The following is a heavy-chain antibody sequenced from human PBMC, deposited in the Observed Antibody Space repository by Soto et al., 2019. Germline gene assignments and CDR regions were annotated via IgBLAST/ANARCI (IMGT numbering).Heavy chain of an antibody. V-gene: IGHV3-74*01. CDR3: ASEDGENRGSDGLDL. J-gene: IGHJ3*01. CDR1: GFSFSDTW. Sequence: PAWSLRLSCVASGFSFSDTWMHWVRQTPGKGLVWVSSIKGEANAARYAESVKGRFTISRDNSKNTLCLQMNSLRAEDTALYYCASEDGENRGSDGLDLRGRGTMGTVSS. D-gene: IGHD3-10*01. CDR2: IKGEANAA.